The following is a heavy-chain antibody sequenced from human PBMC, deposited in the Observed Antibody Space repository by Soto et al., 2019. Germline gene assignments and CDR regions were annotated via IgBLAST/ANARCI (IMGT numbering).Heavy chain of an antibody. J-gene: IGHJ4*02. CDR3: AREYYYDSSGFDY. Sequence: RSETLSLNCTVSGVSISSGGYYWTWIRQHPQKGLEWIGHIYYSGSTYYNPSLKSRVTVSVDTSKNQFSLKLSSVTAADTAVYYCAREYYYDSSGFDYWGQGTLVTVSS. CDR2: IYYSGST. D-gene: IGHD3-22*01. V-gene: IGHV4-31*03. CDR1: GVSISSGGYY.